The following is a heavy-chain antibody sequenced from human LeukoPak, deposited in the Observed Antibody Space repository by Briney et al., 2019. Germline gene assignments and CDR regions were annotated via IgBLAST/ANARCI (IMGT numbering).Heavy chain of an antibody. D-gene: IGHD6-19*01. CDR3: PRSRSGWPLDY. V-gene: IGHV1-69*05. CDR2: IIPIFGTA. J-gene: IGHJ4*02. CDR1: GGTFSSYA. Sequence: GSSVKVSCKASGGTFSSYAISWVRQAPGQGIEWMGGIIPIFGTANYAQKFQGRVTITTDESTSTAYMELSSLRSEDTAVYYCPRSRSGWPLDYWGQGTLVTVSS.